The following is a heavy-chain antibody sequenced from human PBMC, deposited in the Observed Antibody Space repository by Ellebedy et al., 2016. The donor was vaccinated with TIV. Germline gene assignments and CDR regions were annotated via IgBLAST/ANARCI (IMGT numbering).Heavy chain of an antibody. CDR2: IYSGCST. CDR3: ARGVLSGY. V-gene: IGHV3-53*01. CDR1: GFTVSNNY. D-gene: IGHD2/OR15-2a*01. J-gene: IGHJ4*02. Sequence: PGGSLRLSCAASGFTVSNNYISWVRQAPGKGLEWVSVIYSGCSTYYADSVKGRFTIARDNSKNTVYLQMTSLRAEYTAVYYCARGVLSGYWGQGTLVTVSS.